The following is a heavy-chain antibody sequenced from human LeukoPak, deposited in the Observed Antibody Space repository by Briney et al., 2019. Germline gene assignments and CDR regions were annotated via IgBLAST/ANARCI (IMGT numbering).Heavy chain of an antibody. Sequence: RGSLRLSCAASGYTFRNPGMNRVRQATGKVLERVSGNSCSGDITYYADSVVGRFTISRDNSRNTLYLQLDSLRVDDTAVYYCAQDLAWIRFDNWGQGTLVTVSS. CDR2: NSCSGDIT. CDR1: GYTFRNPG. V-gene: IGHV3-23*01. CDR3: AQDLAWIRFDN. D-gene: IGHD5-12*01. J-gene: IGHJ4*02.